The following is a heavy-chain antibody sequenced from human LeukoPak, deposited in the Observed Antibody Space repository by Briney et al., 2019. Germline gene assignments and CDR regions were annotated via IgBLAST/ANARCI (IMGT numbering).Heavy chain of an antibody. Sequence: GGSLRLSCAASGFTFSVYYMNWIRQAPGKGLEWVSYISSNGNTIYEADSVKGRFTISRDNAKNSLYLQMNSLRAEDTAVYYCARGPAWDVVVAGTTLNWFDPWGQGTLVTVSS. J-gene: IGHJ5*02. CDR1: GFTFSVYY. CDR2: ISSNGNTI. V-gene: IGHV3-11*01. CDR3: ARGPAWDVVVAGTTLNWFDP. D-gene: IGHD2-21*01.